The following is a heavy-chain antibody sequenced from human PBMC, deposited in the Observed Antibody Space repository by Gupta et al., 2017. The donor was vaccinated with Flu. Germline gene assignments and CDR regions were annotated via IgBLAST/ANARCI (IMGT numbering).Heavy chain of an antibody. CDR1: TFSDYE. D-gene: IGHD3-3*01. J-gene: IGHJ6*03. CDR3: ARGGYYYYMDV. V-gene: IGHV3-48*03. Sequence: TFSDYEMNWVRQAPGKGLEWVSDIASSGSPIYYADSVKGRFTISRDNAKNSLYLQMNSLRAEDTAVYYCARGGYYYYMDVWGKGTTVTVSS. CDR2: IASSGSPI.